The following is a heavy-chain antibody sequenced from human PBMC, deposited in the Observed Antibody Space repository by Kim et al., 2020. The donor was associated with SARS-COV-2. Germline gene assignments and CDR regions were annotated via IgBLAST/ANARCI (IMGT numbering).Heavy chain of an antibody. J-gene: IGHJ4*02. V-gene: IGHV3-7*03. Sequence: GGSLRLSCAASGFTFSSYWMSWVRQAPGKGLEWVANIKQEGSEKYYVDSVKGRFTISRDNAKNSLYLQMNSLRAEDTAVYYCARAPLPRSYDFWSGYYPSHFDYWGQGTLVPVSS. CDR2: IKQEGSEK. CDR1: GFTFSSYW. CDR3: ARAPLPRSYDFWSGYYPSHFDY. D-gene: IGHD3-3*01.